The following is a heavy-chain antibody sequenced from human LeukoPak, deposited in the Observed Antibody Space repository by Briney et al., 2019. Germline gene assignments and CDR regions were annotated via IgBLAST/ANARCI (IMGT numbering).Heavy chain of an antibody. CDR2: IYYSGST. CDR1: GGSIGTYY. CDR3: ARGSGWLPDC. J-gene: IGHJ4*02. Sequence: SETLSLTCTVSGGSIGTYYWSWIRQLPGKGLDWIGYIYYSGSTNYNPSLKSRVTISVDTSKNQFSLKLSSVTAADTAVYYCARGSGWLPDCWGQGTRVTVSS. V-gene: IGHV4-59*01. D-gene: IGHD5-24*01.